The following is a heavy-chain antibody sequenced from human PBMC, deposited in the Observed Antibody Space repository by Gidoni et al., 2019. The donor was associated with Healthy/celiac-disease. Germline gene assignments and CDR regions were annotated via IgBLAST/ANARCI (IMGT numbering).Heavy chain of an antibody. CDR2: ISGSGGRP. CDR1: GFPFTSYA. Sequence: EVQLLESGGGLVQPGGSLGLSWAASGFPFTSYAMSLVRQAPGKGLGWVSAISGSGGRPYYADSVKGPFTISRDKSKNTLYLQMNSLRAADPAVYYCAKAAGTSPISYFYYWGQGTLVTVSS. CDR3: AKAAGTSPISYFYY. D-gene: IGHD1-7*01. V-gene: IGHV3-23*01. J-gene: IGHJ4*02.